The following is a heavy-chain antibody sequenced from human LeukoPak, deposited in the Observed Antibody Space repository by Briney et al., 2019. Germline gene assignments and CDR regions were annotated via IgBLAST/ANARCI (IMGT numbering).Heavy chain of an antibody. J-gene: IGHJ3*02. CDR3: ARSPLTMMGTEHAFDI. CDR2: IIPSFGTA. V-gene: IGHV1-69*13. CDR1: GGTFSSYA. Sequence: SVKVSCKASGGTFSSYAISWVRQAPGQGLEWMGGIIPSFGTANYAQKFQGRVTITVDESTSTAYMELSSLRSEDTAVYYCARSPLTMMGTEHAFDIWGQGTMVTVSS. D-gene: IGHD3-22*01.